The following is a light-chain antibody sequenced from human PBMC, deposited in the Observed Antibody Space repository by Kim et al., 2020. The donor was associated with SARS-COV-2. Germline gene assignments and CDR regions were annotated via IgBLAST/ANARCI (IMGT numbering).Light chain of an antibody. V-gene: IGKV1-33*01. J-gene: IGKJ2*01. Sequence: IANRVNWYQHKPGKAPNLLIYDASRLVLGAPSRFSGTGFGTDFTFTIDSLQPEDVAAYYCQQSDNLPYTFGLGTKLEI. CDR3: QQSDNLPYT. CDR2: DAS. CDR1: IANR.